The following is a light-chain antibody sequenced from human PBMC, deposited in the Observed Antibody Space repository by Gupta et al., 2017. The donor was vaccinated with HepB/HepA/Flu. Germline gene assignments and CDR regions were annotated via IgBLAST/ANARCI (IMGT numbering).Light chain of an antibody. CDR3: QQTDSTPIT. V-gene: IGKV1-39*01. Sequence: IQMTQSPSSLSASVGDRVTITCRASQSITTYLNWYQQKPGKAPNVLIYAASTLQSGVPSRFSGSGSGSDFTLTISRLQPEDSATYSCQQTDSTPITFGQGTRLEIK. CDR1: QSITTY. CDR2: AAS. J-gene: IGKJ5*01.